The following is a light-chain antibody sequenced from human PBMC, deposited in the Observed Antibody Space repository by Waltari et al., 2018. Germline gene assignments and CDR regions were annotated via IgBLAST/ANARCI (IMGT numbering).Light chain of an antibody. CDR2: STV. V-gene: IGLV7-43*01. Sequence: QTVVTQEPSLTVSPGGTVTLTCASNTGTVTPDYYANWFQQNPGQAPRALIFSTVHRQSWTPARFSGSLLGGRAALTRSGAQPEDEAEYYGLLYYGGAQVFGGGTKLTVL. CDR3: LLYYGGAQV. CDR1: TGTVTPDYY. J-gene: IGLJ3*02.